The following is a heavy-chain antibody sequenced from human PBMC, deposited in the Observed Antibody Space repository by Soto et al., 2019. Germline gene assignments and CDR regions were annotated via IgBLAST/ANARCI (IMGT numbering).Heavy chain of an antibody. Sequence: ASVKVSCKASGYTFTSYYMHWVRQAPGQGLEWMGIINPSGGSTSYAQKFQGRVTMTRDTSTSTVYMELSSLRSEDTAVYYCARIPGNYYGRHDAFDIPGQATIVTVSS. CDR1: GYTFTSYY. CDR2: INPSGGST. CDR3: ARIPGNYYGRHDAFDI. J-gene: IGHJ3*02. D-gene: IGHD3-10*01. V-gene: IGHV1-46*01.